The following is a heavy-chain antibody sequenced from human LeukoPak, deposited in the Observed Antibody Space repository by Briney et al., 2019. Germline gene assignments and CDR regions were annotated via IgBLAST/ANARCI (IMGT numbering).Heavy chain of an antibody. CDR3: ARGGAPKEIAAAGTGYYYYYMDV. CDR2: ISGSGGST. J-gene: IGHJ6*03. V-gene: IGHV3-23*01. D-gene: IGHD6-13*01. Sequence: GGSLRLSCAASGFTFGNYAMSWVRQAPGKGLEWVSVISGSGGSTFYADSVKGRFTISRDNAKNSLYLQMNSLRAEDTAVYYCARGGAPKEIAAAGTGYYYYYMDVWGKGTTVTVSS. CDR1: GFTFGNYA.